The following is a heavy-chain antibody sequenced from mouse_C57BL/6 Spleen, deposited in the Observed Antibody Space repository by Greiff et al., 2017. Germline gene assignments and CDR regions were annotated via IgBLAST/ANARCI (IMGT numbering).Heavy chain of an antibody. CDR1: GFNIKDYY. CDR2: IDPEGGET. D-gene: IGHD1-1*01. V-gene: IGHV14-2*01. CDR3: ARSCSSDDWFAY. Sequence: VQLQQSGAELVKPGASVKLSCTASGFNIKDYYMHWVKQRTEQGLEWIGRIDPEGGETKYAAKFQGKATITADKSANTAYLQLSSLTSEDTAVDYWARSCSSDDWFAYWGQGTLVTVSA. J-gene: IGHJ3*01.